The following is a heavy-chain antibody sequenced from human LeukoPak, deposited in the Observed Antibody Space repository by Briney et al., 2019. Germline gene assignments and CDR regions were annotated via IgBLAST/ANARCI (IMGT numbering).Heavy chain of an antibody. V-gene: IGHV3-30-3*01. Sequence: GGSLRLSCAASGFTFSSYAMHWVRQAPGKGLEWVAVISYDGSNKYYADSVKGRFTISRDNSKNTLYLQMSSLRAEDTAVYYCARASYGDGDYWGQGTLVTVSS. J-gene: IGHJ4*02. CDR3: ARASYGDGDY. CDR1: GFTFSSYA. D-gene: IGHD4-17*01. CDR2: ISYDGSNK.